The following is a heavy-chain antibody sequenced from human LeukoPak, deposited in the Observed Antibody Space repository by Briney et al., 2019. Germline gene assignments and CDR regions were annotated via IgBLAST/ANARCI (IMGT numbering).Heavy chain of an antibody. Sequence: GGSLRLSCAASGFTFSSYGMHWVRQAPGKGLEWVAVISYDGSNKYYADSVKGRFTISRDNSKNTLYLQMNSLRAGDTAVYYCARSPDILTGENFDYWGQGTLVTVSS. J-gene: IGHJ4*02. D-gene: IGHD3-9*01. CDR2: ISYDGSNK. CDR3: ARSPDILTGENFDY. CDR1: GFTFSSYG. V-gene: IGHV3-30*03.